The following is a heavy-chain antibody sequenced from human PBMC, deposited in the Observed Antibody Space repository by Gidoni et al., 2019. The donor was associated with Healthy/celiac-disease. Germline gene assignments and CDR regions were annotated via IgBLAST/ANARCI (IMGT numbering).Heavy chain of an antibody. J-gene: IGHJ4*02. CDR3: ARSIVVVVAATYPFDY. D-gene: IGHD2-15*01. CDR2: IYYSGST. Sequence: KGLEWIGSIYYSGSTYYNPSLKSRVTISVDTSKNQFSLKLSSVTAADTAVYYCARSIVVVVAATYPFDYWGQGTLVTVSS. V-gene: IGHV4-39*01.